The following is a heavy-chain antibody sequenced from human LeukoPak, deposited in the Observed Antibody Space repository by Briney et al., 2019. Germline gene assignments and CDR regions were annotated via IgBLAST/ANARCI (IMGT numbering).Heavy chain of an antibody. CDR2: IYHSGST. Sequence: PSETLSLTCAVSGGSISSSNWWSWVRQPPGKGLEWIGEIYHSGSTNYNPSLKSRVTISVDTSKNQFSLKLSSVTAADTAVYYCARVERELLGSFDYWGQGTLVTVSS. CDR3: ARVERELLGSFDY. D-gene: IGHD1-26*01. CDR1: GGSISSSNW. J-gene: IGHJ4*02. V-gene: IGHV4-4*02.